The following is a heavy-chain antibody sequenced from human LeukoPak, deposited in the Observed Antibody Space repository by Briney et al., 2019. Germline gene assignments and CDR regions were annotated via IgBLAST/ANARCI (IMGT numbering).Heavy chain of an antibody. D-gene: IGHD5-12*01. V-gene: IGHV4-34*01. CDR3: ARQEWLRLGGWFDP. J-gene: IGHJ5*02. Sequence: SETLSLTCTVSGYSITSGYYWSWIRQPPGKGLEWIGEINHSGSTNYNPSLKSRVTISVDTSKNQFSLKLSSVTAADTAVYYCARQEWLRLGGWFDPWGQGTLVTVSS. CDR1: GYSITSGYY. CDR2: INHSGST.